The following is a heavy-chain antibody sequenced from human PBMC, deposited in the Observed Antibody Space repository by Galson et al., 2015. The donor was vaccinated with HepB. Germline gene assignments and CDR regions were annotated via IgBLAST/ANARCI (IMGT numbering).Heavy chain of an antibody. CDR2: IIPIFGSP. Sequence: SVKVSCKASGGTFSYTINWVRQAPGQGLEWMGGIIPIFGSPNYAQKFQGRVTITVDASTRTAYMELSSLRSDDTAVYYCARLHSTSPRPIDYWGQGTLLTVSS. D-gene: IGHD6-6*01. J-gene: IGHJ4*02. CDR1: GGTFSYT. V-gene: IGHV1-69*13. CDR3: ARLHSTSPRPIDY.